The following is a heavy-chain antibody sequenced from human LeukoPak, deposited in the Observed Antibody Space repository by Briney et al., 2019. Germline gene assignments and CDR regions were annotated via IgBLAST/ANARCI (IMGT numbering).Heavy chain of an antibody. CDR1: GFTVPSNY. D-gene: IGHD3-16*01. CDR3: ARDISLTGGGRSGY. V-gene: IGHV3-66*01. Sequence: GGSLRLSCAASGFTVPSNYMSWVRQAPGKGLEWVSVIYRGGSTYYADSVKGRFTISRDNAKNTLYLQMNSLRAEDTAVYYCARDISLTGGGRSGYWGHGTLVTVSA. CDR2: IYRGGST. J-gene: IGHJ4*01.